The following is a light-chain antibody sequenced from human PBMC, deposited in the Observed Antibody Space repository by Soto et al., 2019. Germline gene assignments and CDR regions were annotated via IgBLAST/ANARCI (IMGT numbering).Light chain of an antibody. CDR1: QSVRSNY. CDR3: HQYDSSPFT. V-gene: IGKV3-20*01. J-gene: IGKJ4*01. Sequence: EIVLTQSPGTLSLSPGQRAILSCRASQSVRSNYLAWYQQTPGQAPRLLIYGASSRATGIPDRFSGSGSGTDFTLTINRLEPEDFTVYYCHQYDSSPFTFGGGTQVDIK. CDR2: GAS.